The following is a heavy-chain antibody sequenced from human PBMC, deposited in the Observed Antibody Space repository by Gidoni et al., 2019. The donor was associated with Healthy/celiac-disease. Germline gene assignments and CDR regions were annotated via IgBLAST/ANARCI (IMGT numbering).Heavy chain of an antibody. CDR3: TTDSYDSSGYYYVGAFDI. Sequence: EVQLVESGGGLVKPGGSLRLSCAASGFTFSNAWMRWVRQAPGKGLEWVGRIKSKTDGGTTDYAAPVKGRFTISRDDSKNTLYLQMNSLKTEDTAVYYCTTDSYDSSGYYYVGAFDIWGQGTMVTVSS. CDR2: IKSKTDGGTT. D-gene: IGHD3-22*01. J-gene: IGHJ3*02. CDR1: GFTFSNAW. V-gene: IGHV3-15*01.